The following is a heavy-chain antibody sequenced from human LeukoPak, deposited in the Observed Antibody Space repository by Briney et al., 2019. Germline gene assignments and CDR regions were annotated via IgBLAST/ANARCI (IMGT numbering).Heavy chain of an antibody. V-gene: IGHV3-7*01. CDR1: GFTFSSYW. CDR3: ASYCSSTSCYLFAFDI. J-gene: IGHJ3*02. CDR2: IKQDGSEK. D-gene: IGHD2-2*01. Sequence: GGSLRLSCAASGFTFSSYWMSWVRLAPGKGLEWVANIKQDGSEKYYVDSVKGRFTISRDNAKNSLYLQMNSLRAEDTAVYYCASYCSSTSCYLFAFDIWGQGTMVTVSS.